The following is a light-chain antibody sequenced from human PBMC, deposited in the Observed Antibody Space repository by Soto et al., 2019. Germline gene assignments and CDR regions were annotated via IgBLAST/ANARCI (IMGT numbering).Light chain of an antibody. V-gene: IGKV1-9*01. Sequence: DIQLTQSPSFLSASVGDRVTITCRASQDISSSLAWSQQKTGKAHKILMYAASSLESWVPSRFSGSGSGTEFTLTISSLQPDDFATYYCQQVNSFPPFTFGGGTTVEIK. CDR1: QDISSS. J-gene: IGKJ4*01. CDR3: QQVNSFPPFT. CDR2: AAS.